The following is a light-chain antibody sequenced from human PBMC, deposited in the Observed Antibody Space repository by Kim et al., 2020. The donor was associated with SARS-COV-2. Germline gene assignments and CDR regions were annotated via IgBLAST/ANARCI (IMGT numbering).Light chain of an antibody. CDR1: IGEVGGYTY. CDR2: EVS. Sequence: GQSVTISCTGTIGEVGGYTYVSWNQQHPGKAPKLLVYEVSKRPSGVPDRFSGSKSDNTASLTVSGLQAEDEADYYCNSYAGSYNWVFGGGTQLTVL. V-gene: IGLV2-8*01. J-gene: IGLJ3*02. CDR3: NSYAGSYNWV.